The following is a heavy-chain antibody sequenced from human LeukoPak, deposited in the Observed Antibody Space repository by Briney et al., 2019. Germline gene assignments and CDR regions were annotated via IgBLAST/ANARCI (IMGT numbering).Heavy chain of an antibody. CDR1: GFTFRRYS. J-gene: IGHJ4*02. Sequence: GGSLRLSCAASGFTFRRYSMNWVRQAPGKGLEWVSTISTSSSDTSYADSMKGRFTISRDKAKNSMYLQMNSLRDEDTAVYYCARDGDSSGYGDYWGQGTLVTVSS. V-gene: IGHV3-21*01. D-gene: IGHD3-22*01. CDR2: ISTSSSDT. CDR3: ARDGDSSGYGDY.